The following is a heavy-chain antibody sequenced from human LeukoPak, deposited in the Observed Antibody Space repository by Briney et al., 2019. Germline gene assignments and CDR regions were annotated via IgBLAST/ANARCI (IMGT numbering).Heavy chain of an antibody. Sequence: PSQTLSLTCTVSGGSISSSYWSWVRQPPGKGLEWIGYIDNSGSTNYNPSLKSRVTISLDTPESQFSLKLSSVTAADTAVYYCARAPLYSGGSGWSIYYFYAMDVWGQGTTVTVSS. CDR2: IDNSGST. V-gene: IGHV4-59*01. D-gene: IGHD6-19*01. CDR3: ARAPLYSGGSGWSIYYFYAMDV. J-gene: IGHJ6*02. CDR1: GGSISSSY.